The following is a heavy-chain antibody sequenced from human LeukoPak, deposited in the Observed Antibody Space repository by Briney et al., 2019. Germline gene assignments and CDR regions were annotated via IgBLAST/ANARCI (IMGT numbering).Heavy chain of an antibody. V-gene: IGHV1-2*02. J-gene: IGHJ4*02. D-gene: IGHD3-9*01. CDR2: INPNSGGT. Sequence: ASVKVSCKASGYTFTGYYMHWVRQAPGQGLEWVGWINPNSGGTNYAQKFQGRVTMTRDTSISTAYMELSRLRSDDTAVYYCARSPATYDILTGYYINPENDYWGQGTLVTVSS. CDR1: GYTFTGYY. CDR3: ARSPATYDILTGYYINPENDY.